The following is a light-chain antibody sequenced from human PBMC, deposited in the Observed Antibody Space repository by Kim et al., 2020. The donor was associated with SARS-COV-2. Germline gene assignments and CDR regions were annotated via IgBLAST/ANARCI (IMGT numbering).Light chain of an antibody. Sequence: LRHTGRSTGQRDSLSSKYANWDQQKPGQAPVLVIYGNNNRPSGIPDRFAGSSSGNTASLTISGAQAEDEADYYCNSRDSSGNHLVFGGGTQLTVL. CDR3: NSRDSSGNHLV. J-gene: IGLJ2*01. CDR2: GNN. V-gene: IGLV3-19*01. CDR1: SLSSKY.